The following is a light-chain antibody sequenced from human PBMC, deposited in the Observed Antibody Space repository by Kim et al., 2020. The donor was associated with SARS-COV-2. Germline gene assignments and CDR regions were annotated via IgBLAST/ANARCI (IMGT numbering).Light chain of an antibody. CDR1: QGIITW. Sequence: ASVGDRVTITCRASQGIITWLAWYQQKPGKAPTLLIYAASSLHSGVPSRFSGSGSGTDFTLTISSLQPEDFATYYCQQANKFPLTFGGGTKVDIK. J-gene: IGKJ4*01. CDR2: AAS. V-gene: IGKV1-12*01. CDR3: QQANKFPLT.